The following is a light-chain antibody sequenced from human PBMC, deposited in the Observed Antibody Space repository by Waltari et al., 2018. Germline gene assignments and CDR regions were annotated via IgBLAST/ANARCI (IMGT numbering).Light chain of an antibody. CDR3: QQYDRYSAWT. CDR1: QSVTRY. Sequence: DIQMTQSPSTLSASVGDRVNITCRASQSVTRYLAWYQQKPGKAPKVLIWDVSSLERGVPSRFSGSGSGTEFTLTISSLQPDDFATYYCQQYDRYSAWTFGQGTKVEIK. J-gene: IGKJ1*01. CDR2: DVS. V-gene: IGKV1-5*01.